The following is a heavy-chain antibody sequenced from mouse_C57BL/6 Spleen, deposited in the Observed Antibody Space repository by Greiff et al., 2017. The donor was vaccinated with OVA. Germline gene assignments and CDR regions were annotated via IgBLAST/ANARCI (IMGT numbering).Heavy chain of an antibody. CDR1: GFTFTDYY. D-gene: IGHD1-1*01. Sequence: HVQLLPSWAELVRPGASVKLSCTASGFTFTDYYINWVKQRPGQGLEWIARIYPGSGNTYYNEKFKGKATLTAEKSSSTAYMQLSSLTSEDSAVNFCARGILLLGFDYWGQGTTRTGSA. CDR3: ARGILLLGFDY. J-gene: IGHJ2*01. CDR2: IYPGSGNT. V-gene: IGHV1-76*01.